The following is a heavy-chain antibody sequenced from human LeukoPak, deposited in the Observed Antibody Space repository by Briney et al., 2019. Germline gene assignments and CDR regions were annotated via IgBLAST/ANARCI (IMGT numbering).Heavy chain of an antibody. Sequence: GASVTVSCKASGYTFTGYYMHWVRQAPGQGLEWMGWINPNSGGTNYAQKFQGRVTMTRDTSISTAYMELSRLRSDDTAVYYCAGGAHYHDSSQGYDYWGQGTLVTVSS. CDR3: AGGAHYHDSSQGYDY. D-gene: IGHD3-22*01. CDR2: INPNSGGT. V-gene: IGHV1-2*02. J-gene: IGHJ4*02. CDR1: GYTFTGYY.